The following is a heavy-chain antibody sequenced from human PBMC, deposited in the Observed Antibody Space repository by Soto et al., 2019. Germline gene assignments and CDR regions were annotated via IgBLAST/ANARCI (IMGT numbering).Heavy chain of an antibody. J-gene: IGHJ6*02. CDR1: GYTPTELS. CDR2: FDSEDGET. D-gene: IGHD3-22*01. CDR3: ATLERVQFKFYYVSRGGAAPYYYYGMDV. V-gene: IGHV1-24*01. Sequence: ASVKVSCKVSGYTPTELSMHWVRQAPGKGPEWMGGFDSEDGETIYAQKFQGRVTMTEDTSTDTAYMELSSLRSEDTAVYYCATLERVQFKFYYVSRGGAAPYYYYGMDVWGQGPTVTASS.